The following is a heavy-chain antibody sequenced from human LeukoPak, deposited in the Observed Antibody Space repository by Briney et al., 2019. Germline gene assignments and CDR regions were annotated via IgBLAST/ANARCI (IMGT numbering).Heavy chain of an antibody. CDR1: GFTFSSYS. V-gene: IGHV3-48*04. CDR3: ARYNNYDDDYAFDI. Sequence: PGGSLRLSCAASGFTFSSYSMNWVRQAPGKGLEWVSYISSSSSTIYYADSVKGRFTISRDNAKNSLYLQMNSLRAEDTAVYYCARYNNYDDDYAFDIWGQGTMVTVSS. D-gene: IGHD4-11*01. J-gene: IGHJ3*02. CDR2: ISSSSSTI.